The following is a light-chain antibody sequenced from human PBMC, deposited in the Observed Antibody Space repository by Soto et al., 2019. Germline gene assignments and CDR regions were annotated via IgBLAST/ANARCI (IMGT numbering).Light chain of an antibody. CDR2: EVT. J-gene: IGLJ1*01. Sequence: QSALTQPPSASGSPGQSVTISCTGTSSDLGGHFHVSWYQQHPGKAPKLLIYEVTKRPSGVPVRFSGSKSGNTASLTVSGLLAEDEADYYCSSYGDSNKYVFGTGTKLTVL. V-gene: IGLV2-8*01. CDR3: SSYGDSNKYV. CDR1: SSDLGGHFH.